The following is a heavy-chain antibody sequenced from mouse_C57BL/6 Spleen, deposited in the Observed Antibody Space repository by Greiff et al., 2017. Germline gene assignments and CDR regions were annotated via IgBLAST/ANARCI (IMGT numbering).Heavy chain of an antibody. Sequence: QVQLQQPGAELVRPGSSVKLSCTASGYTFTSYWMHWVKQRPIQGLEWIGNIDPSDSETHSNQKFKDKATLTVDKSSSTAYMQLSSLTSEDAAVYYCDRRGGYDRYAMDYWGQGTSVTVSS. J-gene: IGHJ4*01. CDR1: GYTFTSYW. CDR2: IDPSDSET. D-gene: IGHD2-12*01. V-gene: IGHV1-52*01. CDR3: DRRGGYDRYAMDY.